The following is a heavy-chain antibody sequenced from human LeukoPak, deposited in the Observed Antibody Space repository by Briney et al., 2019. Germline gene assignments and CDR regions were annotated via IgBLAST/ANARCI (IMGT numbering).Heavy chain of an antibody. V-gene: IGHV3-7*01. CDR3: ATAPAAADSW. Sequence: GGSLRLSCAASGLTFGRFWMTWVRQAPGKGLEWVANIKPDGTKKTYVDSVKGRFIISRDNAKNSLYLQMNSLRADDTAVYYCATAPAAADSWWGQGTLVAVSS. J-gene: IGHJ4*02. CDR1: GLTFGRFW. D-gene: IGHD6-13*01. CDR2: IKPDGTKK.